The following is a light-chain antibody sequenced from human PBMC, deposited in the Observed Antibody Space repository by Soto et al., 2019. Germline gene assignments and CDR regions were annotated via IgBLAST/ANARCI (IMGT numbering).Light chain of an antibody. CDR1: TGAVSGGFY. Sequence: QTVVTQEPSLTVSPGGTATLTCASSTGAVSGGFYPSWFQQKPGQTPRALIYSTNKRHSWTPARFSGSLLGGKAALTLSGVQPEDEADYYCLLYFGGAQLGVFGGGTKLTVL. J-gene: IGLJ3*02. CDR2: STN. V-gene: IGLV7-43*01. CDR3: LLYFGGAQLGV.